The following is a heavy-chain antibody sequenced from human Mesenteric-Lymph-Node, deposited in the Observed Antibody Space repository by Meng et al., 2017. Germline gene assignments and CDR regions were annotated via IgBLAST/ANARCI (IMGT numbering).Heavy chain of an antibody. CDR1: GFTFTNSW. V-gene: IGHV3-74*01. CDR2: INSDGSTI. CDR3: ARFSFSVATGYYFDY. D-gene: IGHD5-12*01. Sequence: GGSLRLSCAASGFTFTNSWMHWVRQAPGKGLAWVSRINSDGSTINYADSVKGRFTISRDNAKNSLYLQMNSLRAEDTAVYYCARFSFSVATGYYFDYWGQGTLVTVSS. J-gene: IGHJ4*02.